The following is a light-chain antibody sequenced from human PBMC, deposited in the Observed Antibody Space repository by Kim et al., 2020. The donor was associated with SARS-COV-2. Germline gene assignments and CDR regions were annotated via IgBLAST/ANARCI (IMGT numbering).Light chain of an antibody. CDR3: NSYTSSSTRV. J-gene: IGLJ3*02. CDR1: SSDVGGYNY. V-gene: IGLV2-14*01. CDR2: DVT. Sequence: QSVLTQPASVSGSPGQSITISCTGTSSDVGGYNYVSWYQQYPGKAPKLMIYDVTKRPSGVSNRFSGSKSGNTASLTISGLQAEDEADYYCNSYTSSSTRVFGGGTQLTVL.